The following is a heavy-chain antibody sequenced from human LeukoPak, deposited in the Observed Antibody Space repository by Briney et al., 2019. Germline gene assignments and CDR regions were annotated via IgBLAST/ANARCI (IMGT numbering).Heavy chain of an antibody. CDR2: IGGSDGST. CDR1: GFTFTNYA. J-gene: IGHJ4*02. V-gene: IGHV3-23*01. D-gene: IGHD2-2*02. Sequence: GGSLRLSCAASGFTFTNYAMSWVRQAPGKGPEWVSVIGGSDGSTYSADSVKGRFTISRDNSKNTPYLQMSSLRAEDTAVYYCAKGGRASCYTSSDYWGQGTLVTVYS. CDR3: AKGGRASCYTSSDY.